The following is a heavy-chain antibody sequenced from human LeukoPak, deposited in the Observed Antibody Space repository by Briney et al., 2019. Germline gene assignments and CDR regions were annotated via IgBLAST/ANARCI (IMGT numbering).Heavy chain of an antibody. CDR1: GGSISSDY. J-gene: IGHJ4*02. CDR2: GYYSEST. D-gene: IGHD5-24*01. Sequence: SETLSLTCTVSGGSISSDYWSWIWKPPGKGLERVGYGYYSESTNYNPSLKSRVTISVDTSANQFSLKLLSVTAADTAVYYCARGDGYSYSWGQGTLVTVSS. CDR3: ARGDGYSYS. V-gene: IGHV4-59*01.